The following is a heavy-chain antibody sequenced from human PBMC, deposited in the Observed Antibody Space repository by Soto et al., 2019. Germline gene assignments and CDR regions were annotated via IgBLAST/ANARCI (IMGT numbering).Heavy chain of an antibody. J-gene: IGHJ4*02. CDR2: IDPSDSYT. CDR3: AASVQTGTTYEYYFGY. CDR1: GYSFTSYW. V-gene: IGHV5-10-1*01. D-gene: IGHD1-7*01. Sequence: GESLKISCKGSGYSFTSYWISWVRQMPGKGLEWMGRIDPSDSYTNYSPSFQGHVTISADKSISTAYLQWSSLKASDTAMYYCAASVQTGTTYEYYFGYWGQGTLVTVSS.